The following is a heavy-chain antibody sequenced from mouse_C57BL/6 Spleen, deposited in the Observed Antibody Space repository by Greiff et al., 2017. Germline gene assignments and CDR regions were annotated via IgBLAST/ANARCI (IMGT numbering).Heavy chain of an antibody. Sequence: QVQLQQPGAELVRPGTSVKLSCKASGYTFTSYWMHWVKQRPGQGLEWIGVIDPSDSYTNYNQKFKGKATLTVDTSSSTAYMQLSSLTSEDSAVYYCARGDRYYAMGYWGQGTSVTVAS. V-gene: IGHV1-59*01. CDR2: IDPSDSYT. CDR1: GYTFTSYW. J-gene: IGHJ4*01. CDR3: ARGDRYYAMGY. D-gene: IGHD3-3*01.